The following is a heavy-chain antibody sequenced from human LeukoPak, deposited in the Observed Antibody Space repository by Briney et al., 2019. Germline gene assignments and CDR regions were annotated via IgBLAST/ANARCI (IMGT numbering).Heavy chain of an antibody. CDR2: INHSGST. D-gene: IGHD3-16*02. CDR1: GFTFSSHG. V-gene: IGHV4-34*01. Sequence: GSLRLSCVASGFTFSSHGMNWVRQPPGKGLEWIGEINHSGSTNYNPSLKSRVTISLDTSKNQFSLKLSSVTAADTAVYYCARHIYVWGSYRPNYFDYWGQGTLVTVSS. J-gene: IGHJ4*02. CDR3: ARHIYVWGSYRPNYFDY.